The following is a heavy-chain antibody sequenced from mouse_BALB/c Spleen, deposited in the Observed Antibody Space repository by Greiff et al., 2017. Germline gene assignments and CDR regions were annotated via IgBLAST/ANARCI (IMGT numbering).Heavy chain of an antibody. CDR3: ARSGYYGSSHLAD. CDR1: GFNFTDSY. CDR2: IDPANGNT. J-gene: IGHJ3*01. Sequence: VQLQQSGAELVKPGASVKLSCTASGFNFTDSYMHWVKQRPEQGLEWIGRIDPANGNTKYDPKFQGKATITADTSSNTAYLQLSSLTSEDTAVYYCARSGYYGSSHLADWGQGTLVTVSA. D-gene: IGHD1-1*01. V-gene: IGHV14-3*02.